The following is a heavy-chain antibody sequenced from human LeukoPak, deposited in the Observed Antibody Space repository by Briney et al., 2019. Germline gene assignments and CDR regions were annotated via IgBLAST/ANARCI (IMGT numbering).Heavy chain of an antibody. Sequence: PSETLSLTCTVSGGSISSYYWSWIRQPPGKGLEWIGYIYYSGSTNYNPSLKSRVTMSVDTSKNQFSLKLSSVTAADTAVYYCARQQQQGVAATVRNWYFDLWGRGTLVTVSS. D-gene: IGHD2-15*01. CDR3: ARQQQQGVAATVRNWYFDL. CDR2: IYYSGST. CDR1: GGSISSYY. V-gene: IGHV4-59*08. J-gene: IGHJ2*01.